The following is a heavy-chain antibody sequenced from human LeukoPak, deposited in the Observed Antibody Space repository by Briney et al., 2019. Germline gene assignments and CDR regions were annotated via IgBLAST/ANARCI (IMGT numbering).Heavy chain of an antibody. CDR3: ASNFGSGSYFPLR. CDR1: GGSISSSSYY. V-gene: IGHV4-61*05. CDR2: TYYSGST. J-gene: IGHJ4*02. Sequence: SETLSLTCTVSGGSISSSSYYWGWIRQPPGKGLEWIGYTYYSGSTNYNPSLKSRVTMSVDTSKNQFSLKLSSVTAADTAVYYCASNFGSGSYFPLRWGQGTLVTVSS. D-gene: IGHD3-10*01.